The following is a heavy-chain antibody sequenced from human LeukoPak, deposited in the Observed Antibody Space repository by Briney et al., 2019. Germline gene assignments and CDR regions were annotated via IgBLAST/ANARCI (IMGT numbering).Heavy chain of an antibody. J-gene: IGHJ4*02. V-gene: IGHV4-59*08. CDR3: ARPHSESHDYSSLYYFDY. CDR2: IYYSGST. D-gene: IGHD4-11*01. Sequence: SETLSLTCTVSGGSFNSYYWSWIRQPPGKGLEWIGSIYYSGSTYYNPSLKSRVTISVDTSKNQFSLKLSSVTAADTAVYYCARPHSESHDYSSLYYFDYWGQGTLVTVSS. CDR1: GGSFNSYY.